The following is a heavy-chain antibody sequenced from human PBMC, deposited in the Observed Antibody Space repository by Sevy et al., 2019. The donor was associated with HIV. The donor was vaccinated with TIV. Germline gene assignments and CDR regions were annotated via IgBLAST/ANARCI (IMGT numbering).Heavy chain of an antibody. Sequence: GGSLRLSCSASGFTFNYYGMYWVRQAPGKGLQYVSGISSNGDSTDYGDSVKGRFTISRDNSKNTLYLQMCGLRAEDTVVYYCLRDLLRPVVVPAASFDYWGQGTLVTVSS. V-gene: IGHV3-64D*06. CDR2: ISSNGDST. CDR3: LRDLLRPVVVPAASFDY. J-gene: IGHJ4*02. D-gene: IGHD2-2*01. CDR1: GFTFNYYG.